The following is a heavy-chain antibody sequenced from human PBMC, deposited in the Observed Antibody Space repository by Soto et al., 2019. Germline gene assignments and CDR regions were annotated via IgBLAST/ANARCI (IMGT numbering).Heavy chain of an antibody. V-gene: IGHV1-3*01. CDR3: ARDFTIFGVVIPWFDP. Sequence: ASVKVSCKASGYTFTSYAMHWVRQAPGQRLEWMGWINAGNGNTKYSQKFQGRVTITRDTSASTAYMELSSLRSEDTAVYYCARDFTIFGVVIPWFDPWGQGTLVTVS. J-gene: IGHJ5*02. CDR1: GYTFTSYA. CDR2: INAGNGNT. D-gene: IGHD3-3*01.